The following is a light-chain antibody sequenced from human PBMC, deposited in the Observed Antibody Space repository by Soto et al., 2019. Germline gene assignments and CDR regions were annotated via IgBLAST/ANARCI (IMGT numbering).Light chain of an antibody. J-gene: IGLJ7*01. CDR2: ANT. Sequence: QSVLTQSPSMSAAPGQRVTISCTGNSSNIGAGYDVHWYQQLPGTAPKLLIYANTNRPSGVPDRFSGSKSGTSASLAITGLQAEDEADYYCQSYDTSLSGSVFGGGTQLTVL. CDR1: SSNIGAGYD. V-gene: IGLV1-40*01. CDR3: QSYDTSLSGSV.